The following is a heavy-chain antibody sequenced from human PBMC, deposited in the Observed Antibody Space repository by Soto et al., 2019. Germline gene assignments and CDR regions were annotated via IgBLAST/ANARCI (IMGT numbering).Heavy chain of an antibody. CDR3: SRDAPKWLVAAFDI. CDR2: ISPYNGNT. V-gene: IGHV1-18*01. CDR1: GYTFVSYG. D-gene: IGHD6-19*01. Sequence: QVQLVQSGAEVKEPGASVKVSCKASGYTFVSYGISWVRQAPGQGLEWMGWISPYNGNTNYAQKFQGRVTMTTDTSKSTVYMELRSVRSDATDVYYCSRDAPKWLVAAFDIWGQGTMVAVSS. J-gene: IGHJ3*02.